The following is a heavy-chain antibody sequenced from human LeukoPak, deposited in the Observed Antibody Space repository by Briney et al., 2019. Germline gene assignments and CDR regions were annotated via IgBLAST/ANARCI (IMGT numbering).Heavy chain of an antibody. D-gene: IGHD2-15*01. J-gene: IGHJ4*02. CDR2: ISGSGGST. CDR1: GFTFGSYA. V-gene: IGHV3-23*01. CDR3: AKGYCSGGSCYKNY. Sequence: GGSLRLSCEASGFTFGSYAMSWVRQAPGKGLEWVSAISGSGGSTYYADSVKGRFTISRDNSKNTLYLQMNSLRAEDTAVYYCAKGYCSGGSCYKNYWGQGTLVTVSS.